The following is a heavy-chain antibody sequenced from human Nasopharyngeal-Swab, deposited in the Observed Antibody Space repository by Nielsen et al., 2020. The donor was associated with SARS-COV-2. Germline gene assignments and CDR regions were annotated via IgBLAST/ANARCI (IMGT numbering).Heavy chain of an antibody. CDR3: ARREGSSSWYGMASFDY. CDR2: IYPGDSDT. D-gene: IGHD6-13*01. CDR1: GYSFTSYW. Sequence: GESLKISCKGSGYSFTSYWIGWVRQMPGKGLEWMGIIYPGDSDTRYSPSFQGQVTISADKSISTAYLQWSSLKASDTAMYYCARREGSSSWYGMASFDYWGQGTLVTSPQ. J-gene: IGHJ4*02. V-gene: IGHV5-51*01.